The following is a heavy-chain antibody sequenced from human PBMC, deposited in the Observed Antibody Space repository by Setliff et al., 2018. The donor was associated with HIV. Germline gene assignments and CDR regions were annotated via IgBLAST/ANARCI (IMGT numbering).Heavy chain of an antibody. CDR3: ARDRSGIAVAAPDAFDV. J-gene: IGHJ3*01. Sequence: KASGGTFSSYAFNWVRQAPGQGLEWMGGIIPIFGTANYAQKFQGRVSITADESTSTAYMELSSLRSEDTAVYYCARDRSGIAVAAPDAFDVWGQGTMVTVSS. V-gene: IGHV1-69*01. CDR1: GGTFSSYA. CDR2: IIPIFGTA. D-gene: IGHD6-19*01.